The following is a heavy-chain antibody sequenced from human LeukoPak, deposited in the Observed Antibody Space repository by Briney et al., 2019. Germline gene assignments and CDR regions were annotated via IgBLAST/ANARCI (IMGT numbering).Heavy chain of an antibody. J-gene: IGHJ6*02. CDR2: RDYSGRS. Sequence: SETLSLTCTISAGAISPAGYFWNWIRQHPGKGLEWIGYRDYSGRSFYSPSLESRVVISVDMSKKQVSLTLNSVTGADTAIYYCATNAGYGMDVWGQGTTVIVSS. CDR3: ATNAGYGMDV. V-gene: IGHV4-31*03. CDR1: AGAISPAGYF.